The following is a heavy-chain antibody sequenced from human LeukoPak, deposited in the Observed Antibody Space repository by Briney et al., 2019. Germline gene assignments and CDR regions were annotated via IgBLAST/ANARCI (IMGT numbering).Heavy chain of an antibody. J-gene: IGHJ4*02. Sequence: ASVKVSCKASGYTFTSYGISWVRQAPGQGLERMGWISAYNGNTNYAQKLQGRVTMTTDTSTSTAYMELRSLRSDDTAVYYCARDSPYDFWSGPLTPFDYWGQGTLVTVSS. V-gene: IGHV1-18*01. D-gene: IGHD3-3*01. CDR1: GYTFTSYG. CDR3: ARDSPYDFWSGPLTPFDY. CDR2: ISAYNGNT.